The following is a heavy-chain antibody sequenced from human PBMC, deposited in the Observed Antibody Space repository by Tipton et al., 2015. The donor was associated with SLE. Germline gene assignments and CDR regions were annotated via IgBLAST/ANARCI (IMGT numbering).Heavy chain of an antibody. D-gene: IGHD2-2*01. CDR2: IFYTGTT. J-gene: IGHJ3*01. CDR1: GGSISGDYY. Sequence: TLSLTCTVSGGSISGDYYWSWIRHHPAKGLEWIGYIFYTGTTHYSPSLESRLSISIDTSKNQFSLSLTSVTAADTGVYYCVRSVVIPAARAFDLWGQGTVVTVSS. V-gene: IGHV4-31*03. CDR3: VRSVVIPAARAFDL.